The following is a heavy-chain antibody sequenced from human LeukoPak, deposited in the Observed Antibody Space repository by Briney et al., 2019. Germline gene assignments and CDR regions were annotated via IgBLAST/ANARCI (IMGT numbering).Heavy chain of an antibody. CDR2: IYYSGST. Sequence: SETLSLTCTVSGGSISSSSYYWGWIRQPPGKGLEWIGSIYYSGSTYYNSSLKSRVTISIDTSKNQFSLKLNSVTAADTAVYYCVRHDDSSGYYPKSVDYWGQGTLVTVSS. CDR3: VRHDDSSGYYPKSVDY. V-gene: IGHV4-39*01. CDR1: GGSISSSSYY. J-gene: IGHJ4*02. D-gene: IGHD3-22*01.